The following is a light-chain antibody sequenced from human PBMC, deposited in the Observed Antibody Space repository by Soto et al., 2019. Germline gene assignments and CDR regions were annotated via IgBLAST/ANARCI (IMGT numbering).Light chain of an antibody. J-gene: IGLJ2*01. CDR3: SSYTSSSTLVV. V-gene: IGLV2-14*01. CDR1: SSDVGGYNY. CDR2: DVS. Sequence: QSALTQPASVSGSPGQSITISCTGTSSDVGGYNYVSWYQQYPGKAPKVMIYDVSNRPSGVSNRFSGSKSGTTASLTISGLQAEDEADYYCSSYTSSSTLVVFGGGTKLTVL.